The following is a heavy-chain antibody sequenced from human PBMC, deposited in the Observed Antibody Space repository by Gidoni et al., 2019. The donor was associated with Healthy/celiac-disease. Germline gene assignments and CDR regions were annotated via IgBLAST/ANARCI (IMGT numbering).Heavy chain of an antibody. Sequence: QVQLQESGPGRVKPSKTLSLTCPVSGGSISSGGYYWSGIRQHPGKGLGWIGYIYYSVSTYYNPSLKSRVTISVDTSKNQFSLKLSSVTAADTAVYYCARGASYYYYGMDVWGQGTTVTVSS. CDR3: ARGASYYYYGMDV. J-gene: IGHJ6*02. V-gene: IGHV4-31*03. CDR2: IYYSVST. CDR1: GGSISSGGYY.